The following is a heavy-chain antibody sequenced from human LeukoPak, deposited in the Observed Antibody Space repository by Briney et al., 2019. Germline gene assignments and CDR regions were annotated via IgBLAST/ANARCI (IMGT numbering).Heavy chain of an antibody. D-gene: IGHD3-10*01. Sequence: GGSLRLSCAASGFTFSSYAMSWVRQAPGKGLEWVSAISGSGGSTYYADSVKGRFTISRDNSKNTLYLQMNSLRAEDTAVYYCAKDPSPRGVIKYLDYWGQGTLVTVSS. J-gene: IGHJ4*02. V-gene: IGHV3-23*01. CDR3: AKDPSPRGVIKYLDY. CDR1: GFTFSSYA. CDR2: ISGSGGST.